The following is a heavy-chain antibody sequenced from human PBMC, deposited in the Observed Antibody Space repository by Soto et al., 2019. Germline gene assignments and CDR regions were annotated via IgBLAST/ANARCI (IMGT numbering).Heavy chain of an antibody. CDR3: AKEWGRIYGDSRGGFDY. CDR2: ISGSGGST. D-gene: IGHD4-17*01. V-gene: IGHV3-23*01. Sequence: EVQLLESGGGLVQPGGSLRLSCAASGFTFSSYAMSWVRQAPGKGLEWVSAISGSGGSTYYADSVKGRFTISRENSKNTLKLQMNGLGAEDTAVYYCAKEWGRIYGDSRGGFDYWGQGTLVTVSS. J-gene: IGHJ4*02. CDR1: GFTFSSYA.